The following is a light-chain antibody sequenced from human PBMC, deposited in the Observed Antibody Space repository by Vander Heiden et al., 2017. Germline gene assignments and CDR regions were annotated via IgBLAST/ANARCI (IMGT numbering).Light chain of an antibody. J-gene: IGKJ1*01. Sequence: EIVMPQSSATLSVSPGRRATLSCRASQGVSSDLDWYQQKPGQAPRLLIYGASTRETGIPARFSGSGSGTEFTLTISSLQSEDFAVYYCQQYNNWPWTFGQGTKVEIK. CDR2: GAS. CDR3: QQYNNWPWT. CDR1: QGVSSD. V-gene: IGKV3-15*01.